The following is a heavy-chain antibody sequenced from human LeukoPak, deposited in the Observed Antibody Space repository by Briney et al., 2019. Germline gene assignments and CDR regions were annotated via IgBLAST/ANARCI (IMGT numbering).Heavy chain of an antibody. CDR2: IIPISGTA. CDR1: GGTFSSYA. CDR3: ARDETRGGSYFYYYYGMDV. V-gene: IGHV1-69*13. J-gene: IGHJ6*02. Sequence: GASVKVSCKASGGTFSSYAISWVRQAPGQGLEWMGGIIPISGTANYAQKFQGRVTITADESTSTAYMELSSLRSEDTAVYYCARDETRGGSYFYYYYGMDVWGQGTTVTVSS. D-gene: IGHD1-26*01.